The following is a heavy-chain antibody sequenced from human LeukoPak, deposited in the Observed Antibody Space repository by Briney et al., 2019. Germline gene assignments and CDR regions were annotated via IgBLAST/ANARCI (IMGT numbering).Heavy chain of an antibody. CDR1: GFTFSSYS. J-gene: IGHJ6*03. D-gene: IGHD3-9*01. CDR3: ARGPHDILTGFFHYMDV. V-gene: IGHV3-21*01. CDR2: ISSSSSYI. Sequence: KPGGSLRLSCAASGFTFSSYSMNWVRQAPGKGLEWGSSISSSSSYIYYADSVKGRFTISRDNAKNSLYLQMNSLRAEDTAVYYCARGPHDILTGFFHYMDVWGKGTTVTVSS.